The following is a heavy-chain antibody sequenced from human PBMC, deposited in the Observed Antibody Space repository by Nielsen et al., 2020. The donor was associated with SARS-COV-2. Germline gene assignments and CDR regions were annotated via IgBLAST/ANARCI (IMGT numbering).Heavy chain of an antibody. CDR2: IYYSGST. CDR3: AQRFGEPYGMDV. J-gene: IGHJ6*02. Sequence: SETLSLTCTVSGGSISSGGYYWSWIRQHPGKGLEWIGYIYYSGSTYYNPSLKSRVTISVDTSKNQFSLKLSSVTAADTAVYYCAQRFGEPYGMDVWGQGTTVTVSS. V-gene: IGHV4-31*03. D-gene: IGHD3-10*01. CDR1: GGSISSGGYY.